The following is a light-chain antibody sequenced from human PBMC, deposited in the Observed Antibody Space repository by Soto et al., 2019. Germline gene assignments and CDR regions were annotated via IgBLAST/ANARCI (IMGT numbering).Light chain of an antibody. CDR2: AVS. Sequence: QSVLTQPVSVSGSPGQSITISCTGTSSDFAVYNYVSWYQVHPGKAPKLMIYAVSTRTSGVSNRFSGSKSGNTASLTISGLQAEDEADYYCSSHNPIGTLQIFGPGTKVTVL. CDR3: SSHNPIGTLQI. J-gene: IGLJ1*01. V-gene: IGLV2-14*01. CDR1: SSDFAVYNY.